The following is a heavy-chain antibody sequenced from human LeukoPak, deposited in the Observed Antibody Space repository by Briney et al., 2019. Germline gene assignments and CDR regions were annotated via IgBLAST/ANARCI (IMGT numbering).Heavy chain of an antibody. CDR1: GFTFSNYG. CDR3: AKEEATFSGAFDI. Sequence: GRSLRLSCAASGFTFSNYGMHWVRQAPGKGLEWVAVISYDGSNKYYADSVEGRFTISRDNSKNTLYLQMNSLRAEDTAVYYCAKEEATFSGAFDIWGQGTMVTVSS. V-gene: IGHV3-30*18. J-gene: IGHJ3*02. D-gene: IGHD2/OR15-2a*01. CDR2: ISYDGSNK.